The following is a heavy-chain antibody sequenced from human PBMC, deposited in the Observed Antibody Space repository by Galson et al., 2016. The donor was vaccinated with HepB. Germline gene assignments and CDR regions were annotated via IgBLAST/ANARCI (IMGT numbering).Heavy chain of an antibody. Sequence: SLRLSCAASGFTFSSYAKSWVRQAPGKGLEWVSAISNTGGSTYYADSVKGRFTISRDNSKNTLYLQMNSLRAEDTALYYCAKDTGYDLWSGYYQIFDSWGQGTLVTVSS. D-gene: IGHD3-3*01. CDR3: AKDTGYDLWSGYYQIFDS. V-gene: IGHV3-23*01. CDR2: ISNTGGST. J-gene: IGHJ4*02. CDR1: GFTFSSYA.